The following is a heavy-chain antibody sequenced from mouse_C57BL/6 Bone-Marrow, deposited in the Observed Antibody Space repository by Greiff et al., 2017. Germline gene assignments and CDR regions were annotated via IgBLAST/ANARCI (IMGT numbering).Heavy chain of an antibody. J-gene: IGHJ3*01. CDR1: GYTFTDHT. CDR3: ARWDYYGSSYSFAY. CDR2: IYPRDGST. V-gene: IGHV1-78*01. D-gene: IGHD1-1*01. Sequence: VQLQQSDAELVKPGASVKISCTVSGYTFTDHTIHWMKQRPEQGLAWIGYIYPRDGSTKYNEKFKGKATLTADKSSSTAYMQLNSLTSEDSAVYFCARWDYYGSSYSFAYWGQGTLVTVSA.